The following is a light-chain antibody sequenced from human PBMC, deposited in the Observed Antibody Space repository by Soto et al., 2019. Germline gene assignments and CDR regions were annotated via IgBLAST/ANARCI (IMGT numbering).Light chain of an antibody. J-gene: IGKJ1*01. CDR3: QHYNSYSEA. CDR1: QTISSW. Sequence: DIQMTQSPSTLSGSVGDRVTITCRASQTISSWLAWYQQKPGKAPKLLIYKASTLKSGVPSRFSGSGSGTEFTLTFSSLQPDDFATYSCQHYNSYSEAFGQGTKVDIK. V-gene: IGKV1-5*03. CDR2: KAS.